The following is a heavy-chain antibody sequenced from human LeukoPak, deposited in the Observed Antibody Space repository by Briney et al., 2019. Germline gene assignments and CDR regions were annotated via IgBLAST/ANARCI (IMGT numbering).Heavy chain of an antibody. CDR3: AKGGGYEAQYYYYYLDV. J-gene: IGHJ6*03. CDR1: GFTFSSYW. CDR2: ISGSGGRT. V-gene: IGHV3-23*01. D-gene: IGHD5-12*01. Sequence: GGSLRLSCAASGFTFSSYWMHWVRQAPGKGLEWVSTISGSGGRTYYADSVKGRFTISRDNSKNTLYLQMKSLRAEDTAVYYCAKGGGYEAQYYYYYLDVWGKGTTVTISS.